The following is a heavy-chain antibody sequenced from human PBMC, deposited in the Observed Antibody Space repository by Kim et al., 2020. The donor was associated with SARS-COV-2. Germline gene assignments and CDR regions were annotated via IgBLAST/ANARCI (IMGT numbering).Heavy chain of an antibody. D-gene: IGHD1-26*01. CDR3: ARDPPFFVGATTTRYYYYYYMDV. Sequence: ASVKVSCKASGYTFTSYGISWVRQAPGQGLEWMGWISAYNGNTNYAQKLQGRVTMTTDTSTSTAYMELRSLRSDDTAVYYCARDPPFFVGATTTRYYYYYYMDVWGKGTTVTVSS. V-gene: IGHV1-18*01. CDR2: ISAYNGNT. J-gene: IGHJ6*03. CDR1: GYTFTSYG.